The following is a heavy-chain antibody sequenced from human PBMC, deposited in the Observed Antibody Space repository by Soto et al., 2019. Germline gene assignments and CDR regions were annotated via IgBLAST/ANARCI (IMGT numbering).Heavy chain of an antibody. Sequence: QVQLVESGGGVVQPGRSLRLSCAASGFTFSSYAMHWVRQAPGKGLEWVAVISFGGDNKYYADSVKGRFTISRDNSKNTLYLQMNSLRAEDTAVYYCAKVGQSSGYYDRLHAFDIWGQGTMVTVSS. CDR2: ISFGGDNK. V-gene: IGHV3-30-3*01. J-gene: IGHJ3*02. CDR3: AKVGQSSGYYDRLHAFDI. D-gene: IGHD3-22*01. CDR1: GFTFSSYA.